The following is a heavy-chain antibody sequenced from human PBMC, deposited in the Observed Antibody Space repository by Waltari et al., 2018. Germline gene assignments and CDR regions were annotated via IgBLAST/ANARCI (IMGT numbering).Heavy chain of an antibody. V-gene: IGHV3-48*03. J-gene: IGHJ4*02. Sequence: EVQLVESGGGLVQPGGSLRLSCAASGFTFSSYEMNWVRQAPGKGLEWVSYISSSGSTIYYADSVKGRFTISRDNAKNSLYLQMNSLRAEDTAVYYCAVTYTNYDYVWGSYRAFDYWGQGTLVTVSS. D-gene: IGHD3-16*02. CDR2: ISSSGSTI. CDR1: GFTFSSYE. CDR3: AVTYTNYDYVWGSYRAFDY.